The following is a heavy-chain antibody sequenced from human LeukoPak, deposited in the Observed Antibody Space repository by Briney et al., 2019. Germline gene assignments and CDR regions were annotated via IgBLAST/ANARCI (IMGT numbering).Heavy chain of an antibody. J-gene: IGHJ4*02. V-gene: IGHV1-2*06. Sequence: ASVKVSCKASGYTFTGYYMHWVRQAPGQGLEWMGRINPNSGGTNYAQKFRGRVTMTRDTSISTAYMELSRLRSDDTAVYYCARVGYYESSGYYEYWGQGTLVTVSS. CDR1: GYTFTGYY. D-gene: IGHD3-22*01. CDR2: INPNSGGT. CDR3: ARVGYYESSGYYEY.